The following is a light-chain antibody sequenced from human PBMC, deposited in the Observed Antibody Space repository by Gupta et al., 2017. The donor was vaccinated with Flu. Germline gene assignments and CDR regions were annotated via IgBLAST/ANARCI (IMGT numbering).Light chain of an antibody. CDR2: SAS. V-gene: IGKV1-6*01. Sequence: IQMTQSPSSLSASVGDRVTIICRASQDIRNDLGWYQQQPGEAPKLLIYSASSLHTGVPSRFSGSGSGTDFTLTINSLQPEDFATYYCQQDNISPFTFGQGTKVEI. CDR3: QQDNISPFT. J-gene: IGKJ1*01. CDR1: QDIRND.